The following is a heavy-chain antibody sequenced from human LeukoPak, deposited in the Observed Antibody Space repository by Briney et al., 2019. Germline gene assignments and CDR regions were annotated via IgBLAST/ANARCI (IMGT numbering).Heavy chain of an antibody. CDR2: ISGSGGST. D-gene: IGHD1-26*01. CDR3: ARDMDSGPDFFDY. Sequence: SGGSLRLSCAASGFTFSSYAMSWVRQAPGKGLEWVSAISGSGGSTYYADSVKGRFTISRDNSKNTLYLQMNSLRAEDTAVYYCARDMDSGPDFFDYWGLGTLVTVSS. J-gene: IGHJ4*02. CDR1: GFTFSSYA. V-gene: IGHV3-23*01.